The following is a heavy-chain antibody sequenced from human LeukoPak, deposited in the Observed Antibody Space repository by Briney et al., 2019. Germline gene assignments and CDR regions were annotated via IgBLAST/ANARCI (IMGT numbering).Heavy chain of an antibody. CDR3: ARHGLGRGVYITRQYNYYMDV. CDR2: INHSGSI. CDR1: GGSFSTYY. V-gene: IGHV4-34*01. D-gene: IGHD3-10*01. J-gene: IGHJ6*04. Sequence: SETLSLTCAVYGGSFSTYYWSWVRQPPGSGLEWIGGINHSGSINYNPSLKSRVTVSIDTSKNQFSLKLSSLTAADTAIYFCARHGLGRGVYITRQYNYYMDVWGTGTTVTVSS.